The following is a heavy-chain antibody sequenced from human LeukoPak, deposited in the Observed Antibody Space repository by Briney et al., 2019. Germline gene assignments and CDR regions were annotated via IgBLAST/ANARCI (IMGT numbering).Heavy chain of an antibody. CDR1: GFTFSSYD. V-gene: IGHV3-13*04. CDR3: ARVAPPWYYGMDV. CDR2: IGTAGDT. Sequence: PGGSLRLSCAASGFTFSSYDMHWVRQATGKGPEWVSAIGTAGDTYYPGSVKGRFTISRENAKNSLYLQMNSLRAGDTAVYYCARVAPPWYYGMDVWGQGTTVTVSS. J-gene: IGHJ6*02.